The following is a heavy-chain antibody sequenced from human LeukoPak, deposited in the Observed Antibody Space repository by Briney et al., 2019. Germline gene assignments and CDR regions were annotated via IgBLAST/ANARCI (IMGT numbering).Heavy chain of an antibody. D-gene: IGHD6-6*01. V-gene: IGHV3-48*03. CDR3: SGQYSSSSVVDY. Sequence: PGGSLRLSCAASGFSFSSYEMNWVRQAPGKGLEWVSYISSSGSIMYSADSVKGRFTISRDNAKNSLYPQMNSLRAEDTAIYYCSGQYSSSSVVDYWGQGTLVTVSS. CDR2: ISSSGSIM. J-gene: IGHJ4*02. CDR1: GFSFSSYE.